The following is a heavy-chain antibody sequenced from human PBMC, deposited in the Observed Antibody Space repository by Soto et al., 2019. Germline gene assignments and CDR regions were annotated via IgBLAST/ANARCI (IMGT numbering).Heavy chain of an antibody. V-gene: IGHV4-59*01. CDR2: IYSSGST. CDR3: ARSKSENYMVRGQGLWAPPKYSYYYYMDV. D-gene: IGHD3-10*01. J-gene: IGHJ6*03. Sequence: QVQLQESGPGLVKPSETLSLTCTVSGGSISSYYWSWIRQPPGKGLEWIGNIYSSGSTNYNHSLQSRVGISVDTSKTQFSLKLNSVTAADTDEYYWARSKSENYMVRGQGLWAPPKYSYYYYMDVWGKGTTVTVSS. CDR1: GGSISSYY.